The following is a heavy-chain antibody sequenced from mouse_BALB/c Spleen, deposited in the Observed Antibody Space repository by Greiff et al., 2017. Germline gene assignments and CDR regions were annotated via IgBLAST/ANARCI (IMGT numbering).Heavy chain of an antibody. Sequence: VQLQQPGAELVMPGASVKMSCKASGYTFTDYWMHWVKQRPGQGLEWIGAIDTSDSYTSYNQKFKGKATLTVDESSSTAYMQLSSLTSEDSAVYYCARRNLYYGSIHWYFDVWGAGTTVTVSS. CDR2: IDTSDSYT. CDR1: GYTFTDYW. CDR3: ARRNLYYGSIHWYFDV. J-gene: IGHJ1*01. V-gene: IGHV1-69*01. D-gene: IGHD1-1*01.